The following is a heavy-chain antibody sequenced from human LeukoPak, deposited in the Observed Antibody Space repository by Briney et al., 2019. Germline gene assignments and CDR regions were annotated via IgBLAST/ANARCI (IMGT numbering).Heavy chain of an antibody. CDR3: ARSQSSSLIDY. Sequence: GGSLRLSCAASGFSLSAYGVHWVRQAPGKGLEWVAVIWYDGTSKNYADSVKGRFTFSRDNSKNTLYLQMNSLTVEDTAVYYCARSQSSSLIDYWGQGTLVTVSS. J-gene: IGHJ4*02. CDR2: IWYDGTSK. CDR1: GFSLSAYG. V-gene: IGHV3-33*01. D-gene: IGHD6-13*01.